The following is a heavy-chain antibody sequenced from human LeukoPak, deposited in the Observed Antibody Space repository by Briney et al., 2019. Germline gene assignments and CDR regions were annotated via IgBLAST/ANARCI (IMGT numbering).Heavy chain of an antibody. CDR3: ARGGSRPPGWFDP. D-gene: IGHD1-26*01. CDR1: GYTFTGYY. Sequence: ASVKVSCKASGYTFTGYYMHWVRQAPGQGLEWMGWINPNSGGTNYAQKFQGRVTMTRDTSISTAYMELRSLRSDDTAVYYCARGGSRPPGWFDPWAQGPLFTASS. CDR2: INPNSGGT. V-gene: IGHV1-2*02. J-gene: IGHJ5*02.